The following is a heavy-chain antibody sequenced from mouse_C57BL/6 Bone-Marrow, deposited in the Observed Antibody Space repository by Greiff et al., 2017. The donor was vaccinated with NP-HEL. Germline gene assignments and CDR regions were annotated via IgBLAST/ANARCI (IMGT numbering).Heavy chain of an antibody. Sequence: VQLMQSGPVLVKPGASVKMSCKASGYTFTDYYMNWVKQSPGKSLEWIGVINPYNGGTSYNQKFKGKATLTVYKSSSTAYMELNSLTSEDSAVYDCARLGSTLVNAWFAYWGQGTLVTVSA. V-gene: IGHV1-19*01. CDR3: ARLGSTLVNAWFAY. J-gene: IGHJ3*01. CDR1: GYTFTDYY. D-gene: IGHD2-13*01. CDR2: INPYNGGT.